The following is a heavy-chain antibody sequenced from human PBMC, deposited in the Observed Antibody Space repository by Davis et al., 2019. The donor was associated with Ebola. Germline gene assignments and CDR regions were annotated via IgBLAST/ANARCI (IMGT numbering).Heavy chain of an antibody. Sequence: GESLKISCAASGFTFSSYGMHWVRQAPGKGLEWVAVIWYDGSNKYYADSVKGRFTISRDNSKNTLYLQMNSLRAEDTAVYYCAKGDILTGYYRGYYYGMDVWGQGTMVTVSS. CDR1: GFTFSSYG. V-gene: IGHV3-33*06. CDR2: IWYDGSNK. CDR3: AKGDILTGYYRGYYYGMDV. J-gene: IGHJ6*02. D-gene: IGHD3-9*01.